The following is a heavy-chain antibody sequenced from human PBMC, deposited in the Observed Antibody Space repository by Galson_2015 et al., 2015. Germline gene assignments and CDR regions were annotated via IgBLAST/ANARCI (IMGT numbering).Heavy chain of an antibody. J-gene: IGHJ4*02. CDR1: GYTFTSYY. D-gene: IGHD2-2*01. Sequence: SVKVSCKASGYTFTSYYVHWVRQAPGQGLEWMGIINPSGGSTDYAQKFQGRVTMTRDTSTSTVYMVLSSLRSEDTAVYYCARSPYQLFDYWGQGTLLTVSS. V-gene: IGHV1-46*01. CDR2: INPSGGST. CDR3: ARSPYQLFDY.